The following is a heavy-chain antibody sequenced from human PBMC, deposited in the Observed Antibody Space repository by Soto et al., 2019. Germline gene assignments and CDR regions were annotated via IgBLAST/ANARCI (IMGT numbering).Heavy chain of an antibody. V-gene: IGHV3-48*01. Sequence: EVQLVESGGGLVQPGGSLRLSCVGSGFSFSNYAMDWVRQAPGKGLEWVSYISLSSSNIHYADSVQGRFTISRDNAKNSMYLQVNSLRAEDPAVYYCARDPSGVCYWARYIDLWGRVTLVTVAS. CDR1: GFSFSNYA. J-gene: IGHJ2*01. CDR3: ARDPSGVCYWARYIDL. CDR2: ISLSSSNI. D-gene: IGHD2-8*01.